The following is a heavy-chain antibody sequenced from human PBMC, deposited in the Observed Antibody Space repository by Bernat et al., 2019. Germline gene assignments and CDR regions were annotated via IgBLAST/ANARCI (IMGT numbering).Heavy chain of an antibody. CDR2: IKEDGSEK. CDR3: ARPAVESSAYRTAVY. Sequence: EVQVVESGGGLVQPGGSLRLSCAASGFIVSDYWMTWVRQAPGKGLEWVTNIKEDGSEKNYVDSVKGRFTISRDNAKNSLYLQMNSLRAEDTAVYYCARPAVESSAYRTAVYWGQGTLVTVSS. D-gene: IGHD3-22*01. J-gene: IGHJ4*02. V-gene: IGHV3-7*03. CDR1: GFIVSDYW.